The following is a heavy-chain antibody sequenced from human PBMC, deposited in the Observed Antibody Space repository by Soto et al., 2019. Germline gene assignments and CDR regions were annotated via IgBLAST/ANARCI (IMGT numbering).Heavy chain of an antibody. J-gene: IGHJ5*02. D-gene: IGHD2-2*01. CDR1: GFTFSTYA. CDR2: ISGSGGNI. CDR3: ARDRYCSSTSCHPT. Sequence: GGSLRLSCAASGFTFSTYAMNWVRQAAGKGLEWVSTISGSGGNIYYADSVKGRFTISRDNAKNSLYLQMNSLRAEDTAVYYCARDRYCSSTSCHPTWGQGTLVTVSS. V-gene: IGHV3-23*01.